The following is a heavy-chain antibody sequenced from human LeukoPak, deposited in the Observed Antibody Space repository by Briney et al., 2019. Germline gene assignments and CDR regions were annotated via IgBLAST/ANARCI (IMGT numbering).Heavy chain of an antibody. D-gene: IGHD2-21*01. CDR2: IKSDGSET. CDR1: GLTFSKSW. CDR3: ARGTGRLIES. J-gene: IGHJ4*02. Sequence: GGSLRLSCAASGLTFSKSWMNWVRQAPGEGLEWIAIIKSDGSETIYLDSVKGRFTISSDNAKDSLHLQMSSLKVEDTAVYYCARGTGRLIESWGQGTQVIVSS. V-gene: IGHV3-7*01.